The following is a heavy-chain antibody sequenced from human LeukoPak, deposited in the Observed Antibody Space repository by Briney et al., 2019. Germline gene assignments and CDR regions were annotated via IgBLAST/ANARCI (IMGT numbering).Heavy chain of an antibody. CDR2: ISAYNGNT. CDR3: ATDEGAAAGPYNWFDP. D-gene: IGHD6-13*01. Sequence: ASVKVSCKASGYTFTSYGISWVRQAPGQGLEWMGWISAYNGNTNYAQKLQGRVTMTTDTSTSTAYMELRSLRSDDTAVHYCATDEGAAAGPYNWFDPWGQGTLVTVSS. J-gene: IGHJ5*02. CDR1: GYTFTSYG. V-gene: IGHV1-18*01.